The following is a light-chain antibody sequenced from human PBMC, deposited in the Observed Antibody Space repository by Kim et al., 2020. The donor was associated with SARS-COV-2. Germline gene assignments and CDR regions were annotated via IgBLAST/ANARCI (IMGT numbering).Light chain of an antibody. J-gene: IGKJ1*01. CDR2: GAS. Sequence: ASVGDRVTNTCRASQSISTFLNWYQQEPGKAPKLLIYGASSLQSGVPSRFSGSGSGTDFTLTIRDLQPEDFATYSCQQSHSTPWTFGQGTKVDIK. CDR3: QQSHSTPWT. CDR1: QSISTF. V-gene: IGKV1-39*01.